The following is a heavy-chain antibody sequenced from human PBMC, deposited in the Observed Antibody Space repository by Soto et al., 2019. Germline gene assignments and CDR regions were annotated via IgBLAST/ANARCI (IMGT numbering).Heavy chain of an antibody. J-gene: IGHJ3*02. CDR2: ISGSGGST. CDR1: GFTFSSYA. V-gene: IGHV3-23*01. D-gene: IGHD3-3*01. CDR3: AKCYDFWSGYLDAFDI. Sequence: PGGSLSLSRAASGFTFSSYAMSWVRQAPGKGLEWVSAISGSGGSTYYADSVKGRFTISRDNSKNTLYLQMNSLRAEDTAVYYCAKCYDFWSGYLDAFDIWGQGTMVTVSS.